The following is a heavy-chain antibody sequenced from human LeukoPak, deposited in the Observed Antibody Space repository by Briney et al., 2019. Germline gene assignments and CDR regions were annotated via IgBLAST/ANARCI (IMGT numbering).Heavy chain of an antibody. CDR2: IIPIFGIA. Sequence: GASVEVSCKASGGTFSSYAISWVRQAPGQGLDGMGRIIPIFGIANYAQKFQGRVTITVDKSTSTAYMALSSLRSEDTAVYYCARSSSGFDFNNWFDPWGQGTLVTVSS. CDR1: GGTFSSYA. CDR3: ARSSSGFDFNNWFDP. D-gene: IGHD5-12*01. J-gene: IGHJ5*02. V-gene: IGHV1-69*04.